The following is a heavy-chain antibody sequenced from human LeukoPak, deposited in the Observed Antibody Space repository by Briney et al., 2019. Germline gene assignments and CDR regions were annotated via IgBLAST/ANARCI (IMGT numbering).Heavy chain of an antibody. Sequence: GPSLRLSCAASGFTFSRYNINWVRQAPTKGLDWVSSISGTRSDMYYADSVKGRFTISRDNAKNSLYLQMNSLRADDTAVYYCARDAYGDYYFDYWGQGTLVTVSS. CDR3: ARDAYGDYYFDY. V-gene: IGHV3-21*01. D-gene: IGHD4-17*01. CDR1: GFTFSRYN. J-gene: IGHJ4*02. CDR2: ISGTRSDM.